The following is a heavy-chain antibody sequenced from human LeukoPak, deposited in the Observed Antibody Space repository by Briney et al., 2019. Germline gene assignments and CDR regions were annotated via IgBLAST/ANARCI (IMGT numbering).Heavy chain of an antibody. Sequence: SETLSLTCTVSGSSISSYYWSWIRQPPGKGLEWIGYIYYSGSTNYNPSLKSRVTISVDTSKNQFSLKLSPVTAADTAVYYCARDSSGYYRGWFDPWGQGTLVTVSS. CDR1: GSSISSYY. V-gene: IGHV4-59*01. J-gene: IGHJ5*02. CDR2: IYYSGST. D-gene: IGHD3-22*01. CDR3: ARDSSGYYRGWFDP.